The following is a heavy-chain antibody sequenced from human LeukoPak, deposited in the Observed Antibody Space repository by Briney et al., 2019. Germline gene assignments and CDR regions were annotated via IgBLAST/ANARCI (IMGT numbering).Heavy chain of an antibody. V-gene: IGHV4-34*01. CDR3: ALHYGSGSAYYYGMDV. D-gene: IGHD3-10*01. CDR1: GGSFSGYY. Sequence: SETLSLTCAVYGGSFSGYYWSWIRQPPGKGLEWIGEINHSGSTNYNPSLKSRVTISVDTSKNQFSLKLNSVTAADTAVYYCALHYGSGSAYYYGMDVWGQGTTVTVSS. CDR2: INHSGST. J-gene: IGHJ6*02.